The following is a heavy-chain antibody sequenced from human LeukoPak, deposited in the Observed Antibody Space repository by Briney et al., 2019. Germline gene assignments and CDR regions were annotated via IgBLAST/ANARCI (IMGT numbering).Heavy chain of an antibody. Sequence: GASVKVSSKDSGYTFTTYAINWVRQAPGQGLEWLGWINTKTGNPTYAQGFTGRFVFSLDTSVSTAYLQLSSLEVDDTPVYFCARVYCINTSCYRSWGFWGQGTLVTVSS. CDR3: ARVYCINTSCYRSWGF. CDR2: INTKTGNP. D-gene: IGHD2-2*02. V-gene: IGHV7-4-1*02. CDR1: GYTFTTYA. J-gene: IGHJ4*02.